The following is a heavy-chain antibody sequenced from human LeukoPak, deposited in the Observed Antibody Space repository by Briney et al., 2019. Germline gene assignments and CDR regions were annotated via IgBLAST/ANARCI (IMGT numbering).Heavy chain of an antibody. J-gene: IGHJ4*02. CDR3: ARWGSYDSSGGPVVFDY. V-gene: IGHV3-7*01. Sequence: PGGSLRLSCAASGFTSSAYYMTWVRQAPGKGLEWVANIKEDGGEKDYVDSVKGRFTISRDNAKNSVYLQMNSLRAEDTAVYYCARWGSYDSSGGPVVFDYWGQGTLVTVSS. CDR1: GFTSSAYY. D-gene: IGHD3-22*01. CDR2: IKEDGGEK.